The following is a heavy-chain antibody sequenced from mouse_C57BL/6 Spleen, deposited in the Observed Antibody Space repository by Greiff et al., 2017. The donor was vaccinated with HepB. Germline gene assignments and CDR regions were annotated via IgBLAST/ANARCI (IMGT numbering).Heavy chain of an antibody. J-gene: IGHJ3*01. CDR1: GYAFTNYL. V-gene: IGHV1-54*01. CDR3: ARGVLRSY. CDR2: INPGSGGT. D-gene: IGHD1-1*01. Sequence: QVQLQQSGAELVRPGTSVKVSCKASGYAFTNYLIEWVKQRPGQGLEWIGVINPGSGGTNYNEKFKGKATLTADKSSSTAYMQLSSLTSEDSAVYFCARGVLRSYWGQGTLVTVSA.